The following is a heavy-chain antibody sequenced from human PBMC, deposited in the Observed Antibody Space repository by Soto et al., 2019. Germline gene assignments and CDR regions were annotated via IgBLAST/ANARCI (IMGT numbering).Heavy chain of an antibody. D-gene: IGHD3-10*01. J-gene: IGHJ1*01. CDR3: ARSPRTYYALGSYSHFKH. V-gene: IGHV1-8*01. CDR2: INPNTGNT. CDR1: GYTFTSYD. Sequence: QVQLVQSGAEVKKPGASVKVSCKASGYTFTSYDINWVRQATGQGLEWMGSINPNTGNTVYAPKFQGRVTMTRNTSISTAYMELSSLRSEDSAVFYCARSPRTYYALGSYSHFKHWGQGTPVTVSS.